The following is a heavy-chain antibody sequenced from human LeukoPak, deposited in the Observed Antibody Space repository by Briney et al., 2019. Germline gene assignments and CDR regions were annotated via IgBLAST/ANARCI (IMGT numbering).Heavy chain of an antibody. CDR1: GGSFSGYY. J-gene: IGHJ4*02. Sequence: PSETLSLTCAVYGGSFSGYYWSWIRQPPGKGLEWIGEINHRGSTNYNPSLKSRVTVSLDTSKSQFSLKLSSVTAADTAVYYCARAPGAALDWGQGTLVTVSS. CDR2: INHRGST. V-gene: IGHV4-34*01. CDR3: ARAPGAALD. D-gene: IGHD2-15*01.